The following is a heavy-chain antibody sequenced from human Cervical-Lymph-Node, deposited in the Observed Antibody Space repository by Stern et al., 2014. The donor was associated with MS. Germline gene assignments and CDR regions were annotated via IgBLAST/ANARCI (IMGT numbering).Heavy chain of an antibody. Sequence: VQLVQSGAEVKKPGSSVKVSCQASGGTFNVYAINWLRQAPGQGLEWMGGIIPIFGTANYAQKFQGRVTITADESTRTSSMQLSSLRSNGTAVYYCARDGRHRDNYGLDVWGQGTTVIVSS. CDR1: GGTFNVYA. D-gene: IGHD2-15*01. V-gene: IGHV1-69*01. J-gene: IGHJ6*02. CDR2: IIPIFGTA. CDR3: ARDGRHRDNYGLDV.